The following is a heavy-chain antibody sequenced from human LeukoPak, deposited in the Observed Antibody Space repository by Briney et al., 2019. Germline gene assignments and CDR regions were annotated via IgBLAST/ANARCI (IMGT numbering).Heavy chain of an antibody. J-gene: IGHJ2*01. Sequence: SETLSLTCTVSGGSISSYYWSWIRQPPGKGLEWIGYIYYSGSTNYNPSLKSRVTISVDTSKNQFSLKLSSVTAADTAVYYCARGAPQIVVVTATYGWYFDLWGRGTLVTVSS. V-gene: IGHV4-59*01. CDR2: IYYSGST. CDR3: ARGAPQIVVVTATYGWYFDL. CDR1: GGSISSYY. D-gene: IGHD2-21*02.